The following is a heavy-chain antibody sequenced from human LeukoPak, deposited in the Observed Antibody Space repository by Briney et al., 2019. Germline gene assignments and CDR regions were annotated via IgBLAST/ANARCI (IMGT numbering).Heavy chain of an antibody. V-gene: IGHV3-30*02. Sequence: HTGGSLRLSCAASGFTFTTYGMHWVRRAPGKGLEWVAFIRYDGSKKYYAESVKGRFTISRDNSKNTLYLQMNSLRAEDTAVYYCAKEFVPDYYMDVWGKGTTVTISS. CDR1: GFTFTTYG. CDR2: IRYDGSKK. CDR3: AKEFVPDYYMDV. J-gene: IGHJ6*03.